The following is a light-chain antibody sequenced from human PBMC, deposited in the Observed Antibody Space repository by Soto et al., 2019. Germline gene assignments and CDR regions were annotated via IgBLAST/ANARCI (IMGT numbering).Light chain of an antibody. CDR2: GAS. Sequence: DIQMTQSPSLVSAVVGDRVTITCRASQSVSTWLAGYQQRPGRAPQMLVHGASVLEGGVSSSFSRSGSWREFTLTHCILQSEVFASYIWQQYNSYHPTFGPWTKVEI. CDR3: QQYNSYHPT. V-gene: IGKV1-5*01. CDR1: QSVSTW. J-gene: IGKJ1*01.